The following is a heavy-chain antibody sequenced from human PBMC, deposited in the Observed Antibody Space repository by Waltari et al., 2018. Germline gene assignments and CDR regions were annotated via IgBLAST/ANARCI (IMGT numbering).Heavy chain of an antibody. D-gene: IGHD3-16*01. CDR2: INAGNGNT. J-gene: IGHJ3*02. CDR3: ARGVVYDYIWGSSGGIDAFDI. V-gene: IGHV1-3*01. CDR1: GYTFTSYA. Sequence: QVQLVQSGAEVKKPGASVKVSCKASGYTFTSYAMHWVRQAPGPRLEWMGWINAGNGNTKYSQKFQGRVTITRDTSASTAYMELSSLRSEDTAVYYCARGVVYDYIWGSSGGIDAFDIWGQGTMVTVSS.